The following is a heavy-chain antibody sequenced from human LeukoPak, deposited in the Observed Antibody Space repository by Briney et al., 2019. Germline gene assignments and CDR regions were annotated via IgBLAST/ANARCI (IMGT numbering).Heavy chain of an antibody. D-gene: IGHD1-26*01. V-gene: IGHV4-59*01. Sequence: SETLSLTCTVSGGSISSDYWTWIRQPPGKGLEWIGYIHYSGSTNYSPSLRSRLTMSVDTSKRQVSLKLTSVTAADTAVYYCAGSLRGSYFDFWGQGTLATVSS. CDR3: AGSLRGSYFDF. J-gene: IGHJ4*02. CDR1: GGSISSDY. CDR2: IHYSGST.